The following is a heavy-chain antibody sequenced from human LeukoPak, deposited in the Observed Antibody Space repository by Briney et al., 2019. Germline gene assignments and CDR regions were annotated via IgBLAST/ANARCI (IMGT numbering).Heavy chain of an antibody. J-gene: IGHJ4*02. Sequence: PGRSLRLSCAASGFTFDDYAMHWVRQAPGKGLEWVSGISWNSGSTGYADSVKGRFTISRDNAKNSLYLQMNSLRAEDTALYYCAKDRGVAAPSYFDYWGQGTLVTVSS. CDR2: ISWNSGST. CDR1: GFTFDDYA. V-gene: IGHV3-9*01. CDR3: AKDRGVAAPSYFDY.